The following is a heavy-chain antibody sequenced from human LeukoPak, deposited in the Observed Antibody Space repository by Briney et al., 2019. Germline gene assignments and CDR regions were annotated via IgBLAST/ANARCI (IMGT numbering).Heavy chain of an antibody. V-gene: IGHV3-30*18. CDR3: AKEGRITMVRGVIGGDWFDP. CDR2: ISYDGSNK. J-gene: IGHJ5*02. Sequence: PGRSLRLSCAASGFTFSSYGMHWVRQAPGKGLEWVAVISYDGSNKYYADSVKGRFTISRDNSKNTLYLQMNSLRAEDTAVYYCAKEGRITMVRGVIGGDWFDPWGQGTLVTVSS. D-gene: IGHD3-10*01. CDR1: GFTFSSYG.